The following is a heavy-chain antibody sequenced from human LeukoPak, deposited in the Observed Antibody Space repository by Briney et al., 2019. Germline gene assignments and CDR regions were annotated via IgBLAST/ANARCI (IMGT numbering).Heavy chain of an antibody. D-gene: IGHD5-18*01. CDR3: AREKEGYPQPTKNWFDP. J-gene: IGHJ5*02. CDR2: LNPSGGST. Sequence: GASVKVSCKASGYTLTSYYMHWVRQAPGQRLEWMGILNPSGGSTRYAQKIQGRVTMTRDTSPSTVYMVLRSLRSEDTAVYYCAREKEGYPQPTKNWFDPWGQGTLVSVSS. V-gene: IGHV1-46*01. CDR1: GYTLTSYY.